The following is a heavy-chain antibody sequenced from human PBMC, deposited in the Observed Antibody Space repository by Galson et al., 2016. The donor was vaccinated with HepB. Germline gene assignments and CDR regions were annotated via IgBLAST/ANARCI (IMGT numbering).Heavy chain of an antibody. Sequence: PALVKPTQTLTLTCTFSGFSLTTGGMCVNWIRQPPGKALEWLARIEWDDDKFYRTSLKTRLTISKDTSKNKVLLTMTNLDPVDTATYYCARMSCSGGSCPLDSWGQGTQVTVSS. J-gene: IGHJ5*01. CDR1: GFSLTTGGMC. CDR3: ARMSCSGGSCPLDS. V-gene: IGHV2-70*17. CDR2: IEWDDDK. D-gene: IGHD2-15*01.